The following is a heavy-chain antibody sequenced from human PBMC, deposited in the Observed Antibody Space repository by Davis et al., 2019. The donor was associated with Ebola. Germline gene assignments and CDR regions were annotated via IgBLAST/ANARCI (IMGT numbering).Heavy chain of an antibody. CDR3: ARDRGYGDAFDI. CDR1: GGSISSGGYY. V-gene: IGHV4-61*08. Sequence: MPSETLSLSCTVSGGSISSGGYYWSWIRQHPGKGLEWIGYIYYSGSTNYNPSLKSRVTISVDTSKNQFSLKLSSVTAADTAVYYCARDRGYGDAFDIWGQGTMVTVSS. J-gene: IGHJ3*02. CDR2: IYYSGST. D-gene: IGHD5-12*01.